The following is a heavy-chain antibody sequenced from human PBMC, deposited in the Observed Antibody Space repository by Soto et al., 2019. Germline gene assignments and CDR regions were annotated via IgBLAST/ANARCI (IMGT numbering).Heavy chain of an antibody. J-gene: IGHJ4*02. V-gene: IGHV2-5*01. Sequence: SGPTLVNPTQTLTLTCTFPGFSFTTAGVAVGWIRQTPGGALEWLTLIYYNDDRRFSPSLKTRLTITGDTSKNQVVLSLTNVDPGDTATYFCAHSDGGYEIIYFDFWGQGIPVTVSS. CDR1: GFSFTTAGVA. CDR2: IYYNDDR. CDR3: AHSDGGYEIIYFDF. D-gene: IGHD5-12*01.